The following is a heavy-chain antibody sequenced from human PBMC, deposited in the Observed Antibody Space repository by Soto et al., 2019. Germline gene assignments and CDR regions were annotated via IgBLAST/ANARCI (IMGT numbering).Heavy chain of an antibody. Sequence: SETLSLTCTVSGGSISSYYWSWIRQPPGKGLEWIGYIYYSGSTNYNPSLKSRVTISVDTSKNQFSLKLSSVTAADTAVYYCARVRSITGTFYFGYWGQGTLVTVSS. CDR3: ARVRSITGTFYFGY. J-gene: IGHJ4*02. CDR2: IYYSGST. D-gene: IGHD1-7*01. V-gene: IGHV4-59*01. CDR1: GGSISSYY.